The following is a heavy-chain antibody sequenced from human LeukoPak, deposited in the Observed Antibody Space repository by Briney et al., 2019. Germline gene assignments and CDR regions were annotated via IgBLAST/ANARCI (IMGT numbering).Heavy chain of an antibody. D-gene: IGHD6-19*01. J-gene: IGHJ4*02. CDR2: VDYSGKT. Sequence: SETLSLTCTVSGGSLSSGSYYWAWIRQPPGKGLEWIGSVDYSGKTYYNPSLTSRLTISVDTSKRQFSLGLGSVTAADTAVYYCARTTQYSSGLGALWGQGTLVTVSS. V-gene: IGHV4-39*01. CDR1: GGSLSSGSYY. CDR3: ARTTQYSSGLGAL.